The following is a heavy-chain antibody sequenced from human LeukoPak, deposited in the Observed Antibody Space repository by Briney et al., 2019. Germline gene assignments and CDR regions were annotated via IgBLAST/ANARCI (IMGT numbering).Heavy chain of an antibody. D-gene: IGHD2-8*01. V-gene: IGHV3-NL1*01. Sequence: PGRSLRLSCAASGFTFSSYGMHWVRQAPGEGLEWVSVTYSDGTTFYADSVKGRFTISRDSSKNTLFIQMNSLRVEDTAVYYCAGDPGLRNGMDVWGQGTTVTVSS. CDR3: AGDPGLRNGMDV. CDR2: TYSDGTT. CDR1: GFTFSSYG. J-gene: IGHJ6*02.